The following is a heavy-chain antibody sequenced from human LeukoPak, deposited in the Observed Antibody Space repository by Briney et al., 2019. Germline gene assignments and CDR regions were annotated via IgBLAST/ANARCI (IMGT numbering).Heavy chain of an antibody. CDR2: INEDGSEK. CDR1: GFSFSTHW. D-gene: IGHD2-15*01. J-gene: IGHJ4*02. V-gene: IGHV3-7*01. Sequence: GGSLRLSCAASGFSFSTHWMSWVRQAPGKGLEWVATINEDGSEKYYVDSVKGRFTISRDNAKNSLYLQMNSLRAEDTAVYSCARGCSIANWGPGTLVTVS. CDR3: ARGCSIAN.